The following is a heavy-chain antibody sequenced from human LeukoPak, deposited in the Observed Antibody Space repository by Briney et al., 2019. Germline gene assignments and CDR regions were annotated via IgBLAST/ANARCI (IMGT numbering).Heavy chain of an antibody. D-gene: IGHD5-18*01. V-gene: IGHV4-59*01. Sequence: PSETLSLTCTVSGGSMSRYYWSGIRQPPGKGLEWLGYIFYSGGTHFNPSLKSRVTISVDTSKNQFSLKLSSVTAADTAVYYGARDKQPGDYWGQGTLVTVSS. CDR1: GGSMSRYY. CDR3: ARDKQPGDY. CDR2: IFYSGGT. J-gene: IGHJ4*02.